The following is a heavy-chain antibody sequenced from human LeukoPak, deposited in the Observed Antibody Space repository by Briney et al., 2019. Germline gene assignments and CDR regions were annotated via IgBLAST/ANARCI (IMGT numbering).Heavy chain of an antibody. Sequence: SETLSLTCTVSGGSISSSSYYWSWIRQPAGKGLEWIGRIYTSGSTNYNPSLKSRVTMSVDTSKNQFSLKLSSVTAADTAVYYCAREVTYYYYMDVWGKGTTVTISS. CDR3: AREVTYYYYMDV. CDR2: IYTSGST. V-gene: IGHV4-61*02. CDR1: GGSISSSSYY. D-gene: IGHD4-23*01. J-gene: IGHJ6*03.